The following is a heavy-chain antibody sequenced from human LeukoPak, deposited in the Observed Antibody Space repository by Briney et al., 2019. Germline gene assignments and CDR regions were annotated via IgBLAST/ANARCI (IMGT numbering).Heavy chain of an antibody. CDR1: GGSISSYY. Sequence: SETLSLTCTVSGGSISSYYWSWIRQPAGKGLEWIGRIYTSGSTNYNPSLRSRVTMSVDTSKNQFSLKLSSVTAADTAVYYCAREDSSSWSYYFDYWGQGTLVTVSS. D-gene: IGHD6-13*01. J-gene: IGHJ4*02. V-gene: IGHV4-4*07. CDR2: IYTSGST. CDR3: AREDSSSWSYYFDY.